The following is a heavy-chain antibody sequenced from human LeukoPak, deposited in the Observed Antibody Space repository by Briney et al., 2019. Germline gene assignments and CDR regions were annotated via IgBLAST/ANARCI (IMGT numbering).Heavy chain of an antibody. V-gene: IGHV4-34*01. J-gene: IGHJ6*02. D-gene: IGHD2-15*01. CDR1: GGSFSGYY. CDR2: INHSGST. Sequence: SETLSLTCAVYGGSFSGYYWSWIRQPPGKGLEWIGEINHSGSTNYNPSLKSRVTISVDTSKDQFSLKLSSVTAADTAVYYCEKDSHLDVWGHGTTVTVSS. CDR3: EKDSHLDV.